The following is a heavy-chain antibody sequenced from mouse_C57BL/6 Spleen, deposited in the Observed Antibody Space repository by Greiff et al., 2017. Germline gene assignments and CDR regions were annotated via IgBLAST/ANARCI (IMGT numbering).Heavy chain of an antibody. Sequence: VQLKQSGPELVKPGASVTMSCKASGYTFTDYNMHWVKQSHGKSLEWIGYINPNNGGTSYNQKFKGKATLTVNKSSSTAYMELRSLTSEDSAVYYCAREAYYDYFDYWGQGTTLTVSS. CDR1: GYTFTDYN. D-gene: IGHD2-4*01. CDR2: INPNNGGT. CDR3: AREAYYDYFDY. V-gene: IGHV1-22*01. J-gene: IGHJ2*01.